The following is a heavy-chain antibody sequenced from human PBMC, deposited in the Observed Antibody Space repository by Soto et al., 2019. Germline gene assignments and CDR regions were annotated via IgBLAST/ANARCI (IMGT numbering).Heavy chain of an antibody. Sequence: QVQLVQSGAEVKKPGSSVKVSCKASGGTFSSYTISWVRQAPRQGLEWMGRIIPILGIANYAQKFQGRVTITADKSTSTAYMELSSLRSEDTAVYYCARGYCSGGSCYGIIDYWGQGTLVTVSS. CDR1: GGTFSSYT. CDR2: IIPILGIA. D-gene: IGHD2-15*01. J-gene: IGHJ4*02. CDR3: ARGYCSGGSCYGIIDY. V-gene: IGHV1-69*02.